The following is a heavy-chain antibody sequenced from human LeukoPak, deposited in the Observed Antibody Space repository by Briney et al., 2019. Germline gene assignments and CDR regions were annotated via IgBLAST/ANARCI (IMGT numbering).Heavy chain of an antibody. D-gene: IGHD6-6*01. Sequence: SQTLSLTCTVSGGSISSGSYYWSWIRQPAGKGLEWIGRIYTSGSTNYNPSLKSRVTISVDTSKNQFSLKLSSVTAADTAVYYCARVADGDYFDYWSQGTLVTVSS. CDR2: IYTSGST. CDR3: ARVADGDYFDY. V-gene: IGHV4-61*02. J-gene: IGHJ4*02. CDR1: GGSISSGSYY.